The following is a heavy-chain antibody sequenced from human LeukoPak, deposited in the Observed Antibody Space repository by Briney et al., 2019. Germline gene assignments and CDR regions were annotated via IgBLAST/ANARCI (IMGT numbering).Heavy chain of an antibody. V-gene: IGHV3-48*03. CDR3: ARESMIVVGAHDY. Sequence: GGSLRLSCAASGFTFSSYEMNWVRQAPGKGLEWVSYISSSGSTIYYADSVKGRFTISRDNAKNSLYLQMNSLRAEDTAVYYRARESMIVVGAHDYWGQGTLVTVSS. D-gene: IGHD3-22*01. CDR2: ISSSGSTI. CDR1: GFTFSSYE. J-gene: IGHJ4*02.